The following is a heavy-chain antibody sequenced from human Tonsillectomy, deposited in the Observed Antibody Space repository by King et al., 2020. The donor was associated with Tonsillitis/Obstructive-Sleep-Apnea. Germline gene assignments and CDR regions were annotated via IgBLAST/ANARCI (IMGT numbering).Heavy chain of an antibody. CDR1: GFIFDDYA. Sequence: VQLVESGGGVVRPGESLRLSCAASGFIFDDYAMSWVCQAPGKGLEWSSGISWNGGSTGYADSVKGRFTISRDDAKNSLYLQMNSLRAEDTAFYYCVSVGCGGTRCFRHPCYYFDFWGQGTLVTVSS. D-gene: IGHD2-2*01. CDR3: VSVGCGGTRCFRHPCYYFDF. CDR2: ISWNGGST. V-gene: IGHV3-20*04. J-gene: IGHJ4*02.